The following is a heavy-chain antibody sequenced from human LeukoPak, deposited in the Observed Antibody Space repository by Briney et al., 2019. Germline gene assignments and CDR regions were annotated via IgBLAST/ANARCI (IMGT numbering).Heavy chain of an antibody. J-gene: IGHJ4*02. Sequence: ASVKVSCKASGYTFTGYYMHWVRQAPGQGLEWMGRVNPDSGGTDYAQKFQGRVTMTRDTSISTAYMELSSLRSEDTAVYYCATLRGDYYFDYWGQGTLVTVSS. CDR1: GYTFTGYY. CDR3: ATLRGDYYFDY. CDR2: VNPDSGGT. V-gene: IGHV1-2*06. D-gene: IGHD2-21*02.